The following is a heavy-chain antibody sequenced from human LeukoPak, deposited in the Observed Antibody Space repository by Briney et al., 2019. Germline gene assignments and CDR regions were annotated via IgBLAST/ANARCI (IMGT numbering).Heavy chain of an antibody. J-gene: IGHJ4*02. CDR2: IYYSGST. V-gene: IGHV4-59*01. D-gene: IGHD4-17*01. CDR1: GGSISSYY. Sequence: SETLSLTCTVSGGSISSYYWSWIRQPPGKGLEWIGYIYYSGSTNYNPSLKSRVTISVDTSKNQFSLKLSSETAADTAVYYCARESWGYGDSAFDYWGQGALVTVSS. CDR3: ARESWGYGDSAFDY.